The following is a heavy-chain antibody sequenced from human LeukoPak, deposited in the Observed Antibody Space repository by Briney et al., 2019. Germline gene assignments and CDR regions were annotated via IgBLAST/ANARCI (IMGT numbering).Heavy chain of an antibody. D-gene: IGHD5-18*01. CDR3: ARQHLPVDTAMGYFDY. CDR1: GYTFTSYA. Sequence: ASVKVSCKASGYTFTSYAMNWVRQAPGQGLEWMGWINTNTGNPTYAQGFTGRFVFSLDTSVSTAYLQISSLKAEDTAVYYCARQHLPVDTAMGYFDYWGQGTLVTVSS. V-gene: IGHV7-4-1*02. J-gene: IGHJ4*02. CDR2: INTNTGNP.